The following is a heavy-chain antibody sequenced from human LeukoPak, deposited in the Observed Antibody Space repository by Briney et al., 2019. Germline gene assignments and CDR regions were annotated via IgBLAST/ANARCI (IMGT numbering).Heavy chain of an antibody. CDR2: IYYSGSS. CDR3: ARHPSWHYYYYFYMDV. Sequence: PSETLSLTCTVSGGSISSSSYYWGWIRQPPGKGLEWIGSIYYSGSSYSSPSLKSRVTISIDTSKNQFSLRLSSVTAADTAVYYCARHPSWHYYYYFYMDVWGKGTTVTVSS. D-gene: IGHD2-15*01. J-gene: IGHJ6*03. CDR1: GGSISSSSYY. V-gene: IGHV4-39*01.